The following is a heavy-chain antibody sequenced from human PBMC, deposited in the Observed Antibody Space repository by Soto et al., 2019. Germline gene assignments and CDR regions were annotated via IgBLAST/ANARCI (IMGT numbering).Heavy chain of an antibody. CDR1: GCSVSDSY. V-gene: IGHV3-53*01. CDR3: ARDSISYGPGVNDY. Sequence: GGSLRLSCAASGCSVSDSYLSWVRQAPGKGLEWVSIIYSGGETYYADSLEGRFTISRDSSNNMLYLQMNNLRAEDTAVYYCARDSISYGPGVNDYWGQGTLVTVSS. D-gene: IGHD4-17*01. J-gene: IGHJ4*02. CDR2: IYSGGET.